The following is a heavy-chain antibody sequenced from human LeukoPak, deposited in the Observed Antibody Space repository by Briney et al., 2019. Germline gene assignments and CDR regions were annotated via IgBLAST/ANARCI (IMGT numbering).Heavy chain of an antibody. Sequence: PGGSLRLSCAASGFTFSSYSMNWVRQAPGKGLEWVSSISSSSSYIYYADSVKGRFTISRDNAKNSLYLQMNSLRAEDTAVYYCARLYYDFWSGYNDAFDIWGQGTMVTVSS. V-gene: IGHV3-21*01. CDR1: GFTFSSYS. J-gene: IGHJ3*02. D-gene: IGHD3-3*01. CDR2: ISSSSSYI. CDR3: ARLYYDFWSGYNDAFDI.